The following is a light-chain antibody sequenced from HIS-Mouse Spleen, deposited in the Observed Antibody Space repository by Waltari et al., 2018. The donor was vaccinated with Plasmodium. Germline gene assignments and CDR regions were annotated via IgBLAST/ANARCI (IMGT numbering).Light chain of an antibody. V-gene: IGLV5-37*01. CDR2: YYSNSDK. CDR3: MIWPSNASGV. CDR1: SDINVGSST. J-gene: IGLJ3*02. Sequence: QPVLTQPPSSSASPGESARLTCTLPSDINVGSSTISWYQQKTGSPPRYLLYYYSNSDKGQGSGVPSRFSGSKDASANTGILLISGLQSEDEADYYCMIWPSNASGVFGGGTKLTVL.